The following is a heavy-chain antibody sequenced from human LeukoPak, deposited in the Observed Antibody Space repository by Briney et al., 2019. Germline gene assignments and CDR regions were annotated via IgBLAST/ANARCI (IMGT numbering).Heavy chain of an antibody. J-gene: IGHJ4*02. D-gene: IGHD6-19*01. CDR2: INHSGST. V-gene: IGHV4-34*01. Sequence: SETLSLTCAVYGGSFSGYYWSWIRQPPGKGLEWIGEINHSGSTNYNPSLKSRVTISVDTSKDQFSLKLSSVTAADTAVYYCARGLVAGSIDYWGQGTLVTVSS. CDR3: ARGLVAGSIDY. CDR1: GGSFSGYY.